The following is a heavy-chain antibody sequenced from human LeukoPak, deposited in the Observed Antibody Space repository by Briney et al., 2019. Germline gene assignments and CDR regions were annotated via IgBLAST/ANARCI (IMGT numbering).Heavy chain of an antibody. CDR3: ARDLGYYDSSGSDAFDI. J-gene: IGHJ3*02. CDR2: IYYSGST. V-gene: IGHV4-39*07. D-gene: IGHD3-22*01. CDR1: GGSISSSSYY. Sequence: SETLSLTCTVYGGSISSSSYYWGWIRQPPGKGLEWIGSIYYSGSTYYNPSLKSRVTISVDTSKNQFSLKLSSVTAADTAVYYCARDLGYYDSSGSDAFDIWGQGTMVTVSS.